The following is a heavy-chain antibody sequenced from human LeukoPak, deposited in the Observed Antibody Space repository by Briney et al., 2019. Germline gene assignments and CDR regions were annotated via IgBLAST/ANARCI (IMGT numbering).Heavy chain of an antibody. CDR3: ALGYFDY. V-gene: IGHV3-23*01. J-gene: IGHJ4*02. CDR2: ISGSDDST. CDR1: GFTFSSYV. D-gene: IGHD3-10*01. Sequence: GGSLRLSCAASGFTFSSYVMSWVRQAPGKGLQWVSTISGSDDSTYYADSVKGRFTISRDNSKNTLYLQMNSLRAEDTAVYYRALGYFDYWGQGTLVTVSS.